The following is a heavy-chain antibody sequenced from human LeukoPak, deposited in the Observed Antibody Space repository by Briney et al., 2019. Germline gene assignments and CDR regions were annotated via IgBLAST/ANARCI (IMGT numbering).Heavy chain of an antibody. CDR2: ISYDGSNK. Sequence: GGSLRLSCAASGFTFSSYGMNWVRQAPGKGLEWVAVISYDGSNKYYAESVKGRFTISRDNSKNTLYLQMNCLRAEDTAVYYCAKVRDYYDSSDKTFDYWGQGTLVTVSS. D-gene: IGHD3-22*01. CDR3: AKVRDYYDSSDKTFDY. J-gene: IGHJ4*02. CDR1: GFTFSSYG. V-gene: IGHV3-30*18.